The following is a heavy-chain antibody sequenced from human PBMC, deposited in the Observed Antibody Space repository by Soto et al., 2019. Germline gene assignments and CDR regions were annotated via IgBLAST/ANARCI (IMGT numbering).Heavy chain of an antibody. V-gene: IGHV4-31*03. CDR1: GGSISSGGYY. CDR3: AREDSNAPNVRGVIITSYYFDY. D-gene: IGHD3-10*01. Sequence: SETLSLTCTVSGGSISSGGYYWSWIRQHPGKGLEWIGYIYYSGSTYYNPSLKSRVTISVDTSKNQFSLKLSSVTAADTAVYYCAREDSNAPNVRGVIITSYYFDYWGQGTLVTVSS. CDR2: IYYSGST. J-gene: IGHJ4*02.